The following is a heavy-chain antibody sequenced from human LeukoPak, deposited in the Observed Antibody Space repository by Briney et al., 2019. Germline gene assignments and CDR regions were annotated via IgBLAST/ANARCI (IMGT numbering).Heavy chain of an antibody. CDR3: ARDPRDSSGYYLGDY. Sequence: ASVKVSCKASGYTFTSYAMHWVRQAPGQRLEWMGWINAGNGNTKYSQEFQGRVTITRDTSTSTAYMELRSLRSDDTAVYYCARDPRDSSGYYLGDYWGQGTLVTVSS. CDR1: GYTFTSYA. CDR2: INAGNGNT. V-gene: IGHV1-3*01. J-gene: IGHJ4*02. D-gene: IGHD3-22*01.